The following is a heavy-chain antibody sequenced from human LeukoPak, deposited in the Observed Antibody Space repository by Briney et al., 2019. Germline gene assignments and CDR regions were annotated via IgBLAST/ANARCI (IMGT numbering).Heavy chain of an antibody. CDR1: GGTFSSYA. D-gene: IGHD3-22*01. V-gene: IGHV1-69*04. CDR2: IIPILGIA. CDR3: ARVLYPYYYDSSGYYYYFDY. J-gene: IGHJ4*02. Sequence: ASVKVSCKASGGTFSSYAISWVRQAPGQGLECMGRIIPILGIANYAQKFQGRVTITADKSTSTAYMELSSLRSEDTAVYYCARVLYPYYYDSSGYYYYFDYWGQGTLVTVSS.